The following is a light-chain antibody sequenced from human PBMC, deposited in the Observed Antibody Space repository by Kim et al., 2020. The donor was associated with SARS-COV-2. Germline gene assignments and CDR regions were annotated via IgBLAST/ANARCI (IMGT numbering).Light chain of an antibody. CDR1: QTIHTLY. J-gene: IGKJ2*01. CDR3: QHYVGSPRYS. V-gene: IGKV3-20*01. Sequence: EIVLTQSPGTPSLSPGERATLSCRSSQTIHTLYLAWYQHKPGQAPRLLIHGTSNRATGIPDRFSGRGSGTDFTLTISRLEPEDFAVYYCQHYVGSPRYSFGQGTKVDIK. CDR2: GTS.